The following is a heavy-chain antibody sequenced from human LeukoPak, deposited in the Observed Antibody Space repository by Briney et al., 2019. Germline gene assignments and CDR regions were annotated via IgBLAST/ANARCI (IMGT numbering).Heavy chain of an antibody. CDR1: GFTVSSNY. CDR3: ARGMVRGVIDFLDY. J-gene: IGHJ4*02. D-gene: IGHD3-10*01. CDR2: IYSGGST. Sequence: QPGGSLGLSCAASGFTVSSNYMSWVRQAPGKGLEWVSVIYSGGSTYYADSMKGRFTISRDNSKNTLYLQMNSLRAEDTAVYYCARGMVRGVIDFLDYWGQGTLVTVSS. V-gene: IGHV3-66*02.